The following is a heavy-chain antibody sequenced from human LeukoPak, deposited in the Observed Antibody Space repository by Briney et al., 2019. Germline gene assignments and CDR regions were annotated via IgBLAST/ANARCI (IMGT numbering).Heavy chain of an antibody. CDR1: GFTFSNAW. CDR2: ISSNGGRT. V-gene: IGHV3-64*01. CDR3: ATYYYDSGGFHFHH. D-gene: IGHD3-22*01. Sequence: GRSLRLSCAASGFTFSNAWMSWVRQAPGKALEYVSAISSNGGRTYYANSVKGRFTISRDNSRNTLYLQMGSLRAEDMAVYYCATYYYDSGGFHFHHWGQGTLVTVSS. J-gene: IGHJ1*01.